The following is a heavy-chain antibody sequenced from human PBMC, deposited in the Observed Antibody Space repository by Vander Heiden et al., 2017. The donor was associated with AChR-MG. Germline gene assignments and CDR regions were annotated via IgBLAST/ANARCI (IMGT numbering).Heavy chain of an antibody. CDR1: GFLFSSYG. D-gene: IGHD5-12*01. J-gene: IGHJ4*02. CDR3: ANGGWLRSPIDY. CDR2: ISYDGSNK. Sequence: QVQLVESGGGVVQPGRSLRRSCAASGFLFSSYGMHWVRQAPGKGLECVAVISYDGSNKYYADSVKCRFTISRDNSKNTLYLQMNSLRAEDTAVYYCANGGWLRSPIDYWGQGTLVTVSS. V-gene: IGHV3-30*18.